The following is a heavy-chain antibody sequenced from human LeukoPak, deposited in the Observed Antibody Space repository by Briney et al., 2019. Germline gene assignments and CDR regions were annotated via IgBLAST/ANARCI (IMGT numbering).Heavy chain of an antibody. Sequence: PSETLSLTCTVSGGSISSYYWSWLRQPPGKGLEYIGYSHYTGSTKYNPSLKSRVTISLDTSGNQFSLKLSSVTAADTAVYYCARDGEYSSSARGFDPWGQGTLVTVSS. CDR3: ARDGEYSSSARGFDP. V-gene: IGHV4-59*12. CDR1: GGSISSYY. D-gene: IGHD6-6*01. CDR2: SHYTGST. J-gene: IGHJ5*02.